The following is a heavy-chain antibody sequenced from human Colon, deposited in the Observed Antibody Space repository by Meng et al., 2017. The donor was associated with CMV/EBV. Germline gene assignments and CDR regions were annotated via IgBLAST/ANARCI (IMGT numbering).Heavy chain of an antibody. D-gene: IGHD3-22*01. V-gene: IGHV4-59*01. J-gene: IGHJ3*02. CDR2: IHYRGST. CDR3: ARGYDYYDSSGFRKWDAFDI. Sequence: SETLSLTCIVSGVSITSYYWSWIRQSPGKGLEWIGDIHYRGSTNHNPSLKSRVTLSVDRSKNQFSLRLTSVTAADTALYYCARGYDYYDSSGFRKWDAFDIWGQGTMVTVSS. CDR1: GVSITSYY.